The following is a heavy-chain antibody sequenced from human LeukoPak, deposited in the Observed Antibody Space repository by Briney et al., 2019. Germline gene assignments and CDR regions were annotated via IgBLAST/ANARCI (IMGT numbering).Heavy chain of an antibody. CDR2: ISSSGSTI. J-gene: IGHJ4*02. D-gene: IGHD2-15*01. CDR3: ARLRGGTYFDY. CDR1: GFTFSSYW. V-gene: IGHV3-48*04. Sequence: GGSLRLSCAASGFTFSSYWMTWVRQAPGKGLEWVSYISSSGSTIYYADSVKGRFTISRDNAKNSLYLQMNSLRAEDTAVYYCARLRGGTYFDYWGQGTLVTVSS.